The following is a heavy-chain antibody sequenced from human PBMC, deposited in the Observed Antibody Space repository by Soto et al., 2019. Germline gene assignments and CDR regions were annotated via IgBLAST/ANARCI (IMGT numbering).Heavy chain of an antibody. D-gene: IGHD2-2*01. Sequence: EVQLVESGGGLVKPGGSLRLSCAASGFTFSSYSMNWVRQAPGKGLEWVSSISSSSSYIYYADSVKGRFIISRDNAKNSLYLQMNSLRAEDTAVYYCHIVVVPAARNWFDPWGQGTLVTVSS. V-gene: IGHV3-21*01. J-gene: IGHJ5*02. CDR1: GFTFSSYS. CDR3: HIVVVPAARNWFDP. CDR2: ISSSSSYI.